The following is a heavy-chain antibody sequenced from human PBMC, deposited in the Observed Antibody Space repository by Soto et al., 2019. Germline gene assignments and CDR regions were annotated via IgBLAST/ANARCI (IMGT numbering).Heavy chain of an antibody. V-gene: IGHV1-3*05. CDR3: ARELQDYYYYGMDV. D-gene: IGHD2-21*02. J-gene: IGHJ6*02. CDR1: GYTFTNYA. CDR2: INAGNGHT. Sequence: QVQLVQSGAEEKKPGASVKVSCKTSGYTFTNYAMHWVRQAPGQRLEWMGWINAGNGHTKYSQKFQGRVTITRDTSASTADMELSSLRSEDTAVYYCARELQDYYYYGMDVWGQGTTVTVSS.